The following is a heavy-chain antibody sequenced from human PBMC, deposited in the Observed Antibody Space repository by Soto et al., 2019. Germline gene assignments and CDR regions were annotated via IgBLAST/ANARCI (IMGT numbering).Heavy chain of an antibody. Sequence: EVQLVESGGGLVKPGGSLRLSCAASGFTFSSYSMNWVRQAPGKGLEWVSSISSSSSYIYYADSVKRRFTISRENAKNSLYPQMNSLRAEDTDVYYCARDLYGPTAMVNYYYYYGMDVWGQGTTVTVSS. J-gene: IGHJ6*02. CDR1: GFTFSSYS. V-gene: IGHV3-21*01. D-gene: IGHD5-18*01. CDR2: ISSSSSYI. CDR3: ARDLYGPTAMVNYYYYYGMDV.